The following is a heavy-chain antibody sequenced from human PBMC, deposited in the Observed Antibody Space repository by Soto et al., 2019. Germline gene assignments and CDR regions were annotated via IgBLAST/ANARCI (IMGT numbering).Heavy chain of an antibody. Sequence: ASVKVSCKVSGYTLTELSMHWVRQAPGKGLEWMGGFDPEDGETIYAQKFQGRVTMTEDTSTDTAYMELSSLRSEDTAVYYCATRLLSGFLEWPSAIDAFDIWGQGTMVTVSS. CDR2: FDPEDGET. CDR3: ATRLLSGFLEWPSAIDAFDI. J-gene: IGHJ3*02. V-gene: IGHV1-24*01. D-gene: IGHD3-3*01. CDR1: GYTLTELS.